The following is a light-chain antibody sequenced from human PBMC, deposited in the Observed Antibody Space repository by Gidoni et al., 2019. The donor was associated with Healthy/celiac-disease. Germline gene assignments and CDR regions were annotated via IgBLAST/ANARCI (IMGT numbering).Light chain of an antibody. CDR3: AAWDDSLNGLV. J-gene: IGLJ2*01. V-gene: IGLV1-36*01. CDR2: YDD. Sequence: QSMLTQPPSVSDAPRQRVTISCSGSSSNIGNNAVNWYQQLPGKAPKLLIYYDDLLPSGVSDRFSGSKSGTSASLAISGLQSEDEADYYCAAWDDSLNGLVFGGGTKLTVL. CDR1: SSNIGNNA.